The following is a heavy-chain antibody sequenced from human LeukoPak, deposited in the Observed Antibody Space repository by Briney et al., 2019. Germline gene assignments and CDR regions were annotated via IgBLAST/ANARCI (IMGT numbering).Heavy chain of an antibody. Sequence: GESLKIPCKGSGYSFPNYWIGWVRQIPGKGLEWMGIINPGDSDTRYSPSFQGQVTISVDKFISTAYLQWSSLKASDTAVYYCARDRLYHAFDIWGQGTMVTVSS. CDR1: GYSFPNYW. V-gene: IGHV5-51*01. CDR2: INPGDSDT. D-gene: IGHD3-16*01. CDR3: ARDRLYHAFDI. J-gene: IGHJ3*02.